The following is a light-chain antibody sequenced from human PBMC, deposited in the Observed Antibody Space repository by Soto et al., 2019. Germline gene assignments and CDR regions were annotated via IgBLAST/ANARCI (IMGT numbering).Light chain of an antibody. CDR1: NIAGKS. J-gene: IGLJ2*01. CDR3: QVWGSNADPYVL. Sequence: SYELTQPPSVSVAPGKTARVSWGGNNIAGKSVHWYQLKPGQAPVLIIYNDDDRPSGIPERFSGSKSGNTATLTVSWVEAGDEADYYCQVWGSNADPYVLFGGGTKLTVL. CDR2: NDD. V-gene: IGLV3-21*04.